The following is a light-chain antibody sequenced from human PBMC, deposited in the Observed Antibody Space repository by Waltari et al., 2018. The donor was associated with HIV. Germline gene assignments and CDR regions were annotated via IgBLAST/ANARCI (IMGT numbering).Light chain of an antibody. V-gene: IGKV3-11*01. CDR1: QSVNYY. Sequence: EIVLKLSPATLSLSPGERATLSCRASQSVNYYLVWYQQKPGQAPRLLIYEASKRATGIPARFSGSGSGTDFTLTISSLEPEDFAVYYCQHRYNWPRTFGQGTKVEIK. J-gene: IGKJ1*01. CDR3: QHRYNWPRT. CDR2: EAS.